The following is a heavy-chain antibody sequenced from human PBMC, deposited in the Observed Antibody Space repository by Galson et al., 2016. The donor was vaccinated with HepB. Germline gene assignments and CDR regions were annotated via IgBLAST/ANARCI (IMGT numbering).Heavy chain of an antibody. V-gene: IGHV3-23*01. J-gene: IGHJ4*02. Sequence: SLRLSCAASGFTFTTYAMTWVRQAPGKGLEWVSHISGSGGTTYYADSVKGRLTISRDNSKNTLYLQMNSLRDEDTAVYYCAKSQGWAADLDYWGQGTLVTVSS. CDR2: ISGSGGTT. CDR3: AKSQGWAADLDY. D-gene: IGHD1-26*01. CDR1: GFTFTTYA.